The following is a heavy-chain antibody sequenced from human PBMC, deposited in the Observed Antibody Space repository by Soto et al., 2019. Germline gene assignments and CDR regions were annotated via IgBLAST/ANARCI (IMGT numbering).Heavy chain of an antibody. CDR1: GGMFSSFS. J-gene: IGHJ5*02. CDR2: IIPMTGTP. D-gene: IGHD1-1*01. V-gene: IGHV1-69*01. Sequence: QVQLVQSGAEVQTPGSSVEVSCKASGGMFSSFSITWVRQVPGHGLEWMGGIIPMTGTPNYAEKFQGRLTLTADASTRTAYLVLSSLKSEDTAVYYCARGPILPGATSWLDPWGQGTVVFVTS. CDR3: ARGPILPGATSWLDP.